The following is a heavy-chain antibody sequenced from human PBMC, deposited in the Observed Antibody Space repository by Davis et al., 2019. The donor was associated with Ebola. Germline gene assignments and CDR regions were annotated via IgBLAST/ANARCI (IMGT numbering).Heavy chain of an antibody. CDR1: GGSLSGYY. V-gene: IGHV4-34*01. CDR3: ARGPNSGWSFYAFDY. D-gene: IGHD6-19*01. Sequence: MPSETLSLTCAVYGGSLSGYYWSWFRKPPGKGLEWIGEIHHSGSTNYNASLKSRVAMSADTSKYQLSLKLRSVTAADTAVYYCARGPNSGWSFYAFDYWGQGTLVSVSS. J-gene: IGHJ4*02. CDR2: IHHSGST.